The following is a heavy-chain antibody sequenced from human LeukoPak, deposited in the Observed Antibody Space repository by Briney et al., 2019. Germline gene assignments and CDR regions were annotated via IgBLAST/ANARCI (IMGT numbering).Heavy chain of an antibody. Sequence: SETLSLTCTVSGGSISSYYWSWIRQPPGKGLEWIGSIYYSGSTNYNPSLKSRVTISVDTSKHTFSLKLSSVTAADTAVYYCARRYSRSWSGIWFDPCGQGTLVTVSS. V-gene: IGHV4-59*08. D-gene: IGHD6-13*01. J-gene: IGHJ5*02. CDR2: IYYSGST. CDR3: ARRYSRSWSGIWFDP. CDR1: GGSISSYY.